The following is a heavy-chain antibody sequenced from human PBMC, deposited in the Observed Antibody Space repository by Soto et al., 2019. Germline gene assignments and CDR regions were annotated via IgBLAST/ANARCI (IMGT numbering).Heavy chain of an antibody. Sequence: SETLSLTCTVSGGSISSSRYCWGWIRQHPGKGLEWIGYIYFSGSTYYNPSLQSRVTISVDTSKNQFSLKLSSVTAADTAVYYCARGSFWSGYLRSNWFDPWGQGTLVTVS. V-gene: IGHV4-31*03. CDR1: GGSISSSRYC. D-gene: IGHD3-3*01. CDR2: IYFSGST. CDR3: ARGSFWSGYLRSNWFDP. J-gene: IGHJ5*02.